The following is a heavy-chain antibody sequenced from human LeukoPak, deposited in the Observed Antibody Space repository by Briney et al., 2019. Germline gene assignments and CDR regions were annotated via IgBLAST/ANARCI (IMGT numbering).Heavy chain of an antibody. V-gene: IGHV3-7*01. J-gene: IGHJ4*02. D-gene: IGHD3-9*01. CDR2: IKQDGSEK. CDR3: ARQPSGRFFDWLEGYFDY. Sequence: PGGSLRLSCAASGFTFSNNWMSWVRQAPGKGLEWVTNIKQDGSEKYYVDSVKGRFTISRDNAKNSLYLQINSLRAEDTAVYYCARQPSGRFFDWLEGYFDYWGQGTLVTVSS. CDR1: GFTFSNNW.